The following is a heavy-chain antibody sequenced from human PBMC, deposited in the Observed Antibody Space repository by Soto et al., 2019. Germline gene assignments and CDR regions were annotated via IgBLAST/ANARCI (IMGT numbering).Heavy chain of an antibody. D-gene: IGHD2-21*01. CDR1: DFTFTSYP. Sequence: ASVKVSCKTSDFTFTSYPFSWVRQAPGQGLEWLAWVHPYEGTTKVAHQFRDRLTLTTDTSAATVFMELTSLTSDDTAVYFCAREYYSTTTWIDYWGQGTLVTVSS. CDR2: VHPYEGTT. V-gene: IGHV1-18*04. CDR3: AREYYSTTTWIDY. J-gene: IGHJ4*02.